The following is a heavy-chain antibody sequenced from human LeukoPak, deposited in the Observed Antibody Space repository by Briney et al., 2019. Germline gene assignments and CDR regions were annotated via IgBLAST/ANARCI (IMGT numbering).Heavy chain of an antibody. V-gene: IGHV3-23*01. CDR1: GFTFSSYA. J-gene: IGHJ3*02. D-gene: IGHD1-26*01. CDR2: ISGSGGST. CDR3: AIVGATHAAFDI. Sequence: GGSLRLSCAASGFTFSSYAMSWVRQAPGKGLEWVSAISGSGGSTYYADSVKGRFTISRDNAKNSLYLQMNSLRAEDTAVYYCAIVGATHAAFDIWGQGTMVTVSS.